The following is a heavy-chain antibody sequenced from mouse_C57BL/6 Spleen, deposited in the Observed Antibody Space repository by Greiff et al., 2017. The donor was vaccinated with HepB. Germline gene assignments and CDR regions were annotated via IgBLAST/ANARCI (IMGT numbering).Heavy chain of an antibody. D-gene: IGHD3-1*01. CDR1: GFSFNTYA. CDR3: VRGLGVGYAMDY. CDR2: IRSKSNNYAT. Sequence: EVKLQQSGGGLVQPKGSLKLSCAASGFSFNTYAMNWVRQAPGKGLEWVARIRSKSNNYATYYADSVKDRFTISRDDSESMLYLQMNNLKTEDTAMYYCVRGLGVGYAMDYWGQGTSVTVSS. V-gene: IGHV10-1*01. J-gene: IGHJ4*01.